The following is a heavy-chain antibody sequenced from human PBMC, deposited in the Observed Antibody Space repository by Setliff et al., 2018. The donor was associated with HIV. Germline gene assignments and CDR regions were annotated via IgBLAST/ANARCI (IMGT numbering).Heavy chain of an antibody. V-gene: IGHV4-4*08. Sequence: SETLSLTCTVSGGSMSTYYWSWIRQPPGKGLEWIGYIYTSGSTNYNPSLRSRVTISVDTSKNHFSLRLSSVTAADTAVYYCARGEFYCGGGSCYGVDAFDIWGQGTMVTVSS. D-gene: IGHD2-15*01. CDR1: GGSMSTYY. CDR3: ARGEFYCGGGSCYGVDAFDI. CDR2: IYTSGST. J-gene: IGHJ3*02.